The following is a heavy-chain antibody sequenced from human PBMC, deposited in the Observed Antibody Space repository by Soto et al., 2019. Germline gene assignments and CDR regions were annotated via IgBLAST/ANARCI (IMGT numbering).Heavy chain of an antibody. V-gene: IGHV4-61*01. J-gene: IGHJ5*01. D-gene: IGHD3-16*01. Sequence: QVQLQESGPGLVKPSETLSLTCTVSGDPVTSGSYYWSWVRQPPGKGLEWIAYIYHSGSTKYNPTPRSRATISVDTSKNQFSLRLNSVTAADTAVYYCARWKYSYANLPGDWFDSWGQGTLVAVSS. CDR1: GDPVTSGSYY. CDR3: ARWKYSYANLPGDWFDS. CDR2: IYHSGST.